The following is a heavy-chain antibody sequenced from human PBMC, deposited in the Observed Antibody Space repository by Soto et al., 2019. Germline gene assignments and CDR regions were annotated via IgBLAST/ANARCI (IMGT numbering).Heavy chain of an antibody. Sequence: GASVKVSCKASGGTFSSYTISWVRQAPGQGLEWMGRIIPILGIANYAQKFQGRVTITADKSTSTAYMELSSLRSEDTAVYYCSRDHCSGGSCYGGINWFDPWGQGTLVTVSS. CDR2: IIPILGIA. CDR3: SRDHCSGGSCYGGINWFDP. V-gene: IGHV1-69*04. D-gene: IGHD2-15*01. CDR1: GGTFSSYT. J-gene: IGHJ5*02.